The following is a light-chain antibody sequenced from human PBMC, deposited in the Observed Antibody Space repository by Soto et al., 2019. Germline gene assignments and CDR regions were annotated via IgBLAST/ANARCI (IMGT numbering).Light chain of an antibody. Sequence: QSVLTQPASVSGSPGQSITISCTGTSSDVGAYNYVSWYQQHPGKAPKLMIYEVNNRPSGISNRFSGSKSGNTASLTISGLQAEDEADYYCISYTSSSTYVFGTGTKVTVL. CDR1: SSDVGAYNY. J-gene: IGLJ1*01. CDR2: EVN. V-gene: IGLV2-14*01. CDR3: ISYTSSSTYV.